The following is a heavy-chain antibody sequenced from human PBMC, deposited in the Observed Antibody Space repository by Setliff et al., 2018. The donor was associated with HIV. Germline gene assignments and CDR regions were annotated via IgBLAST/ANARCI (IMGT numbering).Heavy chain of an antibody. CDR3: TRDLTLYKL. CDR1: GFTFNIYA. J-gene: IGHJ4*01. CDR2: IITNGGTT. V-gene: IGHV3-23*01. D-gene: IGHD1-1*01. Sequence: GGSLRLSCEASGFTFNIYAMTWVRQAPGKGLDWVSSIITNGGTTFYADSVKGRFTISRDNSNNMLYLQMDSLRAEDTALYYCTRDLTLYKLWGQGTLVTAPQ.